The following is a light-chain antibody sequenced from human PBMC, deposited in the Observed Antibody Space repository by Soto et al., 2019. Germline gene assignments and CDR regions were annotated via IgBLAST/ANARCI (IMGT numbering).Light chain of an antibody. J-gene: IGKJ5*01. CDR3: QQYNNWPPIT. V-gene: IGKV3-15*01. Sequence: DTVMTQSPATLSVSPGETATLSCRASRSVSFYLAWYQQKPGQAPRLLIHGASTRATGIPARFSGSGSGTEFTLTISSLQSEDFAVYYCQQYNNWPPITFGQGTRLEIK. CDR1: RSVSFY. CDR2: GAS.